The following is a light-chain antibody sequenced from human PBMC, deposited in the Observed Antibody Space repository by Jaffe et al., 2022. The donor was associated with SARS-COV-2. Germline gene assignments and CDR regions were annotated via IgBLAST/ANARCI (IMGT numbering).Light chain of an antibody. CDR2: GAS. CDR3: QQYNNWPLT. Sequence: ELVMTQSPATLSVSPGESATLSCRASQSVSSKFAWYQQKPGQAPRLLIYGASTRATGIPARFSGSGSGTEFTLTISSLQSEDFAVYYCQQYNNWPLTFGGGTKVEIK. CDR1: QSVSSK. V-gene: IGKV3D-15*01. J-gene: IGKJ4*01.